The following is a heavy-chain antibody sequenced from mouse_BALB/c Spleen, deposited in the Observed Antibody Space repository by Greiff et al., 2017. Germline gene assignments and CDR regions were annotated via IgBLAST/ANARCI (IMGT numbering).Heavy chain of an antibody. CDR1: GFSLTSYD. CDR2: IWTGGGT. CDR3: VRSSSYAMDY. J-gene: IGHJ4*01. V-gene: IGHV2-9-2*01. Sequence: VKLVESGPGLVAPSQSLSITCTVSGFSLTSYDICWIRQPPGKGLEWLGVIWTGGGTNYNSAFMSRLSISKDNSKSQVFLKMNSLQTDDTAIYYCVRSSSYAMDYWGQGTSVTVSS.